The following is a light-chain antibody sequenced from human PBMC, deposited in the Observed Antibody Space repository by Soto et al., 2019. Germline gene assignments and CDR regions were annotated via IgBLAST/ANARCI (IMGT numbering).Light chain of an antibody. J-gene: IGLJ1*01. Sequence: QSALTQPPSVSGSPGQSVTISCSGTSSDVGSYNRVSWYQQAPGTAPKVMIYEVSNRPSGVPDRFSGSKSGNTASLTISGLQPEDEADYYCYSSTSSNTXVFGTGTKVTVL. CDR2: EVS. V-gene: IGLV2-18*02. CDR3: YSSTSSNTXV. CDR1: SSDVGSYNR.